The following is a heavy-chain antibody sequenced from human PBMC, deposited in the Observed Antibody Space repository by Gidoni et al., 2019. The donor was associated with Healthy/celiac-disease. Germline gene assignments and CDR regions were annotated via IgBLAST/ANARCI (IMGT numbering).Heavy chain of an antibody. D-gene: IGHD2-2*01. CDR2: IYSGGST. CDR3: ARASVSVGYFDY. Sequence: EVQLVESGGGLVQPGGSLRLSCAASGFTVSSHYMSWVRQAPGKGLEWVSVIYSGGSTYYADSVKGRFTISRDNSKNTLYLQMNSLRAEDTAVYYCARASVSVGYFDYWGQGTLVTVSS. J-gene: IGHJ4*02. CDR1: GFTVSSHY. V-gene: IGHV3-66*02.